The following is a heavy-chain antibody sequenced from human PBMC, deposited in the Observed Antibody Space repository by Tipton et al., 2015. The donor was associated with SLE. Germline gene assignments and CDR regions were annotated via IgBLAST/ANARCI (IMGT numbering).Heavy chain of an antibody. V-gene: IGHV4-38-2*02. CDR3: ARAKGSGTYSSGQFDS. D-gene: IGHD3-10*01. Sequence: TLSLTCTVSGYSISSGYYWGWIRQPPGKGLEGIGSIYQSGGTYYNPSLKGRVTISVDTSKNQFSLKLRSVTAADTALYYCARAKGSGTYSSGQFDSWGQGTLVTVSS. CDR2: IYQSGGT. J-gene: IGHJ4*02. CDR1: GYSISSGYY.